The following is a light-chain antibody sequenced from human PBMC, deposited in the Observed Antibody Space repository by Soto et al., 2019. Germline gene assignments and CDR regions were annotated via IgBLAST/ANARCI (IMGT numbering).Light chain of an antibody. Sequence: QSVLTQPASVSGSPGQSITISCTGTSSDVGRYNYVSWYQHHPGKAPKVIIYEVTNRPSGISNRFSGSKSGNTASLTISGLQAEDEADYYCYSYTSRTTGVFGGGTKVTVL. J-gene: IGLJ3*02. CDR1: SSDVGRYNY. CDR2: EVT. V-gene: IGLV2-14*01. CDR3: YSYTSRTTGV.